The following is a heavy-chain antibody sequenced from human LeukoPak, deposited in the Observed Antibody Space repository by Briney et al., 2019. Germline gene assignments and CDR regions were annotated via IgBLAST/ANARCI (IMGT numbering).Heavy chain of an antibody. CDR3: ARGVGAAAFYYYYMDV. CDR2: ISYDGSNK. J-gene: IGHJ6*03. Sequence: GESLRLSCAASGFTFSNNAMSWVRQAPGKGLGWVAVISYDGSNKYYADSVKGRFTISRDNSKNTLYLQMNSLRAEDTAVYYCARGVGAAAFYYYYMDVWGKGTTVTVSS. D-gene: IGHD6-13*01. CDR1: GFTFSNNA. V-gene: IGHV3-30-3*01.